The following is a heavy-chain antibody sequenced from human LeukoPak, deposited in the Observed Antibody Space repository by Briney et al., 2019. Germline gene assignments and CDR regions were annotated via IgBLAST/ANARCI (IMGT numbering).Heavy chain of an antibody. CDR2: FYSGGHT. J-gene: IGHJ4*02. Sequence: PGGPLRLSCAASGFTVSTNYMSWVRQAPGKGLEWVSLFYSGGHTNYADSVKGRFTFSRDSSNNTLYLQMNSLRVEDTAVYYCARGEYGSGWYRDWGQGTLVTVSS. V-gene: IGHV3-53*01. CDR3: ARGEYGSGWYRD. D-gene: IGHD6-19*01. CDR1: GFTVSTNY.